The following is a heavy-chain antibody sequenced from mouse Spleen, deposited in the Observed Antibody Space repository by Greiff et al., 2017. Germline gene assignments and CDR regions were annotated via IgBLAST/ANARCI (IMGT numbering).Heavy chain of an antibody. J-gene: IGHJ4*01. CDR1: GYTFTDYY. Sequence: EVQLQQSGPELVKPGASVKISCKASGYTFTDYYMNWVKQSHGKSLEWIGDINPNNGGTSYNQKFKGKATLTVDKSSSTAYMELRSLTSEDSAVYYCARGPLGRYAMDYWGQGTSVTVSS. CDR2: INPNNGGT. CDR3: ARGPLGRYAMDY. V-gene: IGHV1-26*01. D-gene: IGHD4-1*01.